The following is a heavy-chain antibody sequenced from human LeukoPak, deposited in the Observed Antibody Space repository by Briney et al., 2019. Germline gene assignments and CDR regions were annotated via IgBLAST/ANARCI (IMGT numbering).Heavy chain of an antibody. CDR2: LFYTGMT. Sequence: SETLSLTCPVSADSITNGDYYWGWIRQPPGKGLEWIGSLFYTGMTYFNPSFETRVILSIDTSKNQFSLSLRSVTAADTALYFCARGPSAKALATRIDYWGQGILVTVSA. J-gene: IGHJ4*02. D-gene: IGHD5-12*01. CDR3: ARGPSAKALATRIDY. CDR1: ADSITNGDYY. V-gene: IGHV4-39*01.